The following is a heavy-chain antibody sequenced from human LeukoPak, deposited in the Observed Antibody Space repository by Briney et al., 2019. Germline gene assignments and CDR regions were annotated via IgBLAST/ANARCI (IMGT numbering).Heavy chain of an antibody. CDR1: GGSFSGYY. Sequence: PSETLSLTCAVYGGSFSGYYWSWIRQPPGKGLEWIGEINHSGSTNYNPSLKSRVTISVDTSKNQFSLKLSSVTAADTAVYYCARRRRGYSYGLDYWGQGTLVTVSS. CDR2: INHSGST. CDR3: ARRRRGYSYGLDY. V-gene: IGHV4-34*01. J-gene: IGHJ4*02. D-gene: IGHD5-18*01.